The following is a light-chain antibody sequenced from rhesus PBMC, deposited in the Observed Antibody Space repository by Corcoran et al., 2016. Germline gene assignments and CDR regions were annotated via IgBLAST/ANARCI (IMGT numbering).Light chain of an antibody. Sequence: DIQMSQSPSSLSASVGDKVTITCRASQGLSNALAWYQQKPGKAPKLLIYAASSLESGVPSRVSGSRSGTDFTLTSSSLQPEDFATYYCQQGYSTPRTVGGGTKVELK. J-gene: IGKJ4*01. CDR2: AAS. V-gene: IGKV1-33*02. CDR3: QQGYSTPRT. CDR1: QGLSNA.